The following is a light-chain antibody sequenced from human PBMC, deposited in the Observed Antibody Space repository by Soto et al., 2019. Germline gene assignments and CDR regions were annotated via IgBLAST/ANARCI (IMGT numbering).Light chain of an antibody. Sequence: DIKMTQSPSALSASVGDRVTITCRASQSISNWLAWYQQKPGKAPDLLINTASSLESGVPSRFSGSGSGTEFTLTISSLQPDDFATYYCQHSHSYPVTFGQGTKVEIK. CDR1: QSISNW. J-gene: IGKJ1*01. CDR3: QHSHSYPVT. V-gene: IGKV1-5*03. CDR2: TAS.